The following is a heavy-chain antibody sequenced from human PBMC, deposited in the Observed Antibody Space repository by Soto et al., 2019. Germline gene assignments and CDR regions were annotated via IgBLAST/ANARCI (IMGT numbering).Heavy chain of an antibody. CDR1: GYTLTELS. Sequence: ASVKVSCKVSGYTLTELSMYWVRQAPGKGLEWTGGFDPEDGETTYAQKFQGRVTMTEDTSTDTAYMELSSLRPEDTAVYYCATAIVLVPAATYYFDYWGQGTLVTVSS. CDR2: FDPEDGET. D-gene: IGHD2-2*01. V-gene: IGHV1-24*01. J-gene: IGHJ4*02. CDR3: ATAIVLVPAATYYFDY.